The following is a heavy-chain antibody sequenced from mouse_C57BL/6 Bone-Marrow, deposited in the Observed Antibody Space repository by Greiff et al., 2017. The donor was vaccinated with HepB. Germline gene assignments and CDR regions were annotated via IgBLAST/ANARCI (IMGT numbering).Heavy chain of an antibody. D-gene: IGHD1-1*01. Sequence: VQLQQSGAELVKPGAPVKISCKASGYAFSSYWMNWVKQRPGKGLEWIGQIYPGDGDTNYNGKFKGKATLTADKTSSTAYMQISSLTSEDSAVYFWARSDRRGDYYGSSAWFAYWGQGTLVTVSA. CDR1: GYAFSSYW. CDR3: ARSDRRGDYYGSSAWFAY. V-gene: IGHV1-80*01. J-gene: IGHJ3*01. CDR2: IYPGDGDT.